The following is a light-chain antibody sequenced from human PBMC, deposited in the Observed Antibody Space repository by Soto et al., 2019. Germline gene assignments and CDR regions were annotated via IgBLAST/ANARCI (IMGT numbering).Light chain of an antibody. CDR1: QSVSSN. CDR2: AAS. CDR3: QQYNSWPPIT. Sequence: EIVLTQSPATLSLSPGERGALSCRASQSVSSNLAWYQQKPGQAPRLLIYAASTRATGIPARFSGSGSGTDFTLTISSLQSEDFAVYYCQQYNSWPPITFGQGTRLEIK. J-gene: IGKJ5*01. V-gene: IGKV3-15*01.